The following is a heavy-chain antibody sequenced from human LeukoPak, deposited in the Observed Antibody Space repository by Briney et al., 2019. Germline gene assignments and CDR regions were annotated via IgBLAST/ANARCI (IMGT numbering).Heavy chain of an antibody. V-gene: IGHV3-48*03. CDR3: ASSILGEY. D-gene: IGHD3-10*01. Sequence: GSLRLSCAASGFTFSSYEMNWVRQAPGKGLEWVSYISSSSSTIYYADSVKGRFTISRDNAKNSLYLQMNSLRAEDTAVYYCASSILGEYWGQGTLVTVSS. CDR2: ISSSSSTI. CDR1: GFTFSSYE. J-gene: IGHJ4*02.